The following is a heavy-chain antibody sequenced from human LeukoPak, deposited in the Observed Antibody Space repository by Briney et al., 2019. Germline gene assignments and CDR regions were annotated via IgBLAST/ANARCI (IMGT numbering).Heavy chain of an antibody. D-gene: IGHD6-6*01. CDR2: INHSGST. Sequence: PSETLSLTCAVYGGSFGGYYWSWIRQPPGKGLEWIGEINHSGSTNYNPSLKSRVTISVDTSKNQFSLKLSSVTAADTAVYYCARGTARPFVNWFDPWGQGTLVTVSS. CDR3: ARGTARPFVNWFDP. J-gene: IGHJ5*02. V-gene: IGHV4-34*01. CDR1: GGSFGGYY.